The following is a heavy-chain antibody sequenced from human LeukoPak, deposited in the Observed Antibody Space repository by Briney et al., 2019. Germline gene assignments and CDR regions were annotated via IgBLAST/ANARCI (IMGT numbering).Heavy chain of an antibody. CDR1: GFTFSSYS. Sequence: GGSLRLSCAASGFTFSSYSMNWVRQAPGKGLEWVSSISSSSSYIYYADPVKGRFTISRDNAKNSLYLQMNSLRAEDTAVYYCATYYYGSGSYHTVDYWGQGTLVTVSS. CDR3: ATYYYGSGSYHTVDY. CDR2: ISSSSSYI. J-gene: IGHJ4*02. V-gene: IGHV3-21*01. D-gene: IGHD3-10*01.